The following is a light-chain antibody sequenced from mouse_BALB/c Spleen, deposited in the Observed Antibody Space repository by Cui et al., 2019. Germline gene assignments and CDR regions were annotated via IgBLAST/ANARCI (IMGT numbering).Light chain of an antibody. CDR2: HTS. V-gene: IGKV10-96*01. J-gene: IGKJ1*01. CDR3: QQGNKHPWT. Sequence: DIQITQTTSSLSASLGDRVTISCGASQDISNYLNWYQQKPDGTVQILIYHTSRLHSGVLSRLSGSGSGRDYSLTISNMEEEDIATNFCQQGNKHPWTFGGGTKLEIK. CDR1: QDISNY.